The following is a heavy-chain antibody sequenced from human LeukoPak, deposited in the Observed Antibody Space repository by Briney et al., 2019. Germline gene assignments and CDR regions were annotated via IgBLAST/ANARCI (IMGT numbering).Heavy chain of an antibody. CDR3: AREMTLATYEPPPVDY. Sequence: ASVKVSCKASGYTFTSHYMHWVRQAPGQGLEWMGIINHSGGSTTYAQQFPGRATLHSNTPTTTLCMALTSLRSEDTAVYYCAREMTLATYEPPPVDYWGQGTLVTVSS. J-gene: IGHJ4*02. CDR2: INHSGGST. V-gene: IGHV1-46*01. D-gene: IGHD3-22*01. CDR1: GYTFTSHY.